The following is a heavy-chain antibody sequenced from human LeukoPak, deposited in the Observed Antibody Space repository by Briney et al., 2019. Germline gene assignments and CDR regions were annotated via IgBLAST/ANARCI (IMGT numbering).Heavy chain of an antibody. J-gene: IGHJ4*02. CDR2: FDPEDGET. D-gene: IGHD3-22*01. V-gene: IGHV1-24*01. CDR1: GYTLTELS. Sequence: ASVKVSCKVSGYTLTELSMHWVRQAPGKGLEWMGGFDPEDGETIYAQKFQGRVTMTEDTSTDTAYMELSSLRSEDTAVYYCATDRSDYYDSSGYYVYWGQGTLVTVSS. CDR3: ATDRSDYYDSSGYYVY.